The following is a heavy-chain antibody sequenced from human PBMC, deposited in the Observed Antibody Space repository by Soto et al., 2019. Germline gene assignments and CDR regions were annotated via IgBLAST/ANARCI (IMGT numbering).Heavy chain of an antibody. J-gene: IGHJ6*02. D-gene: IGHD4-17*01. CDR1: GYTFTSYD. Sequence: ASVKVSCKASGYTFTSYDINWVRQATGQGLEWMGWMNPNSGNTGYAQKFQGRVTMTRNTSISTAYMELSSLRSEDTAVYYCEXGVGFAGDYYGMDVWGQGTTVTVSS. CDR2: MNPNSGNT. CDR3: EXGVGFAGDYYGMDV. V-gene: IGHV1-8*01.